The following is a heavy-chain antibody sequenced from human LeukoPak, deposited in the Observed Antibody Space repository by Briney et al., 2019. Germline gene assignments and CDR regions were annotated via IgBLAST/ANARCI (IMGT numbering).Heavy chain of an antibody. CDR1: GGSISSYY. Sequence: SETLSLTCTVSGGSISSYYWSWIRQPPGKGLEWIGYIYYSGSTNYNPSLKSRVTISVDTSKNQFSLKLSSVTAADTAVYYCARSLVGDYYFDYWGQGTLVTVSS. D-gene: IGHD2-2*01. V-gene: IGHV4-59*12. CDR2: IYYSGST. J-gene: IGHJ4*02. CDR3: ARSLVGDYYFDY.